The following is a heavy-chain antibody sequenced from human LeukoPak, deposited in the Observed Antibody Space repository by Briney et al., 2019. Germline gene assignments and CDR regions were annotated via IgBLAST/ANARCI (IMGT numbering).Heavy chain of an antibody. CDR1: GGSFSGYY. CDR2: INHSGST. J-gene: IGHJ4*02. Sequence: PSETLSLTCAVYGGSFSGYYWSWIRQPPGKGLEWIGEINHSGSTYYNPSLKSRVTISVDTSKNQFSLKLSSVTAADTAVYYCARSTYYYDSSSDYWGQGTLVTVSS. V-gene: IGHV4-34*01. CDR3: ARSTYYYDSSSDY. D-gene: IGHD3-22*01.